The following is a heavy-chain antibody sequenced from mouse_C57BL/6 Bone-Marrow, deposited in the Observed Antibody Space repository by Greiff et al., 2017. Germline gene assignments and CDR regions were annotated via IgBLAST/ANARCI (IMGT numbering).Heavy chain of an antibody. CDR2: IWSGGST. Sequence: VHLVESGPGLVQPSQSLSITCTVSGFSLTSYGVHWVRQSPGKGLEWLGAIWSGGSTDYNAAFISRLSISKDNSKSQVFFKMNSLQADDTAIYYCARGISGGYYAMDYWGQGTSVTVSS. V-gene: IGHV2-2*01. CDR1: GFSLTSYG. CDR3: ARGISGGYYAMDY. J-gene: IGHJ4*01.